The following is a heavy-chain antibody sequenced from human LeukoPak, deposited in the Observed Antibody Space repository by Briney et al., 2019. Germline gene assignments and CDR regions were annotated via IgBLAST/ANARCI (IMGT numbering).Heavy chain of an antibody. J-gene: IGHJ6*02. V-gene: IGHV3-21*01. D-gene: IGHD3-9*01. Sequence: GGSLRLSCAASGFTFSSYSMNWVRQAPGKGLEWVSSISSSSSYIYYADSVKGRFTISRDNAKNSLYLQMNSLRAEDTAVYYCARGMTCYFNPYYYYYGMDVWGQGTTVTVSS. CDR3: ARGMTCYFNPYYYYYGMDV. CDR2: ISSSSSYI. CDR1: GFTFSSYS.